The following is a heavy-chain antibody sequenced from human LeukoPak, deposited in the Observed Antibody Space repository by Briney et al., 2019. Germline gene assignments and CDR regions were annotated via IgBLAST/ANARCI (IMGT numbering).Heavy chain of an antibody. CDR1: GYTLSTYV. CDR3: AKAPVLLPFDY. D-gene: IGHD2-15*01. CDR2: LSVSGGST. V-gene: IGHV3-23*01. J-gene: IGHJ4*02. Sequence: GGSLRLSCAASGYTLSTYVLSWVRPAPGKGLEWVSALSVSGGSTYYADSVKGRFTISRDNSKNTLYLQMNSLRAEDTAVYYCAKAPVLLPFDYWGQGTLVTVSS.